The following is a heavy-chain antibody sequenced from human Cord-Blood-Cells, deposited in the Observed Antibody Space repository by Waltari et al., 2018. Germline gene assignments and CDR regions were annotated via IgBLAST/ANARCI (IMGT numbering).Heavy chain of an antibody. J-gene: IGHJ5*02. CDR3: ARWVGNWFDP. Sequence: EVQLVESGGGLVQPGGSLRLSCAASGLTFSSYWMSWVRQAPGKGLEWVANIKQDGSEKYYVDSVKVRFTISRDNAKNSLYLQMNSLRAEDTAVYYCARWVGNWFDPWGQGTLVTVSS. CDR1: GLTFSSYW. V-gene: IGHV3-7*01. CDR2: IKQDGSEK.